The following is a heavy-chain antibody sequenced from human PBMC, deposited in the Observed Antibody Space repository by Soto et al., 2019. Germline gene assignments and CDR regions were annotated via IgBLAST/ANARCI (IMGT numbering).Heavy chain of an antibody. J-gene: IGHJ6*02. CDR1: GGTFSSYT. CDR3: ARVGYCSSTSCTLTYGMDV. D-gene: IGHD2-2*01. Sequence: GASVKVSCKASGGTFSSYTISWVRQAPGQGLEWMGRIIAYNGNTNYAQKFQGRVTMTTDTSTSTAYMELRSLRSDDTAVYYCARVGYCSSTSCTLTYGMDVWGQGTTVTVSS. V-gene: IGHV1-18*01. CDR2: IIAYNGNT.